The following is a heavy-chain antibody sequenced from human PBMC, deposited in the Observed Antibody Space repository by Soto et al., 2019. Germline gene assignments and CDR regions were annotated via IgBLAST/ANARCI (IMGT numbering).Heavy chain of an antibody. D-gene: IGHD1-26*01. Sequence: EVHLLQSGGGLVQPGGSLRLSCAASGFTFSSFAMTWVRQAQGAGLEWVSALTPGGETTYYIASVRGRFTISRDNARDTLYLQMHSLTAADTAVYYCAKYSPVSGNYQDLDDWGQGTLVTVSS. CDR3: AKYSPVSGNYQDLDD. CDR2: LTPGGETT. V-gene: IGHV3-23*01. J-gene: IGHJ4*02. CDR1: GFTFSSFA.